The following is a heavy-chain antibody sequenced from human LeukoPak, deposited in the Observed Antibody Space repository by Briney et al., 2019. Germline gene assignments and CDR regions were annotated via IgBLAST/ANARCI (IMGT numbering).Heavy chain of an antibody. J-gene: IGHJ4*02. Sequence: ASVKVSCKASGYTFTSYAMHWVRRAPGQRLEWMGWVNAGNGNTKYSQKFQGRVTITRDTSASTAYMELSSLRSEDTAVYYCARGLDYGDLDNYWGQGTLVTVSS. V-gene: IGHV1-3*01. CDR2: VNAGNGNT. CDR1: GYTFTSYA. D-gene: IGHD4-17*01. CDR3: ARGLDYGDLDNY.